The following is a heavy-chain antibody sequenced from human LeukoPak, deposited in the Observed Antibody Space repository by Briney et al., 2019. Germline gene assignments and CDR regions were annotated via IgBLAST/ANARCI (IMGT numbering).Heavy chain of an antibody. Sequence: SETLSLTCTVSGYSISSGYYWGWIRQPPGKGLEWIGSIYHSGSTYYNPSLKSRVTISVDTSKNQFSLKLSSVTAADTAVYYCASLSVTGTPDDYWGRGTLVSVSS. CDR2: IYHSGST. D-gene: IGHD6-19*01. CDR1: GYSISSGYY. V-gene: IGHV4-38-2*02. CDR3: ASLSVTGTPDDY. J-gene: IGHJ4*02.